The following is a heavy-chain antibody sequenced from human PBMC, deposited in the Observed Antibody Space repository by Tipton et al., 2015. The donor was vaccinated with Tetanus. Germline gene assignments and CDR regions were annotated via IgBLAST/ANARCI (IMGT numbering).Heavy chain of an antibody. CDR2: IYPGDFEI. CDR3: ARLPKHYSASGST. J-gene: IGHJ5*02. V-gene: IGHV5-51*01. Sequence: VQLVQSGAEVKKSGESLKISCKASGYSFTSYWIGWVRQMPGKGLEWMGIIYPGDFEIRYSPSFQGQVTISADKSISTAYLQWSSLKASDTAIYFCARLPKHYSASGSTWGQGTQVTVSS. CDR1: GYSFTSYW. D-gene: IGHD3-10*01.